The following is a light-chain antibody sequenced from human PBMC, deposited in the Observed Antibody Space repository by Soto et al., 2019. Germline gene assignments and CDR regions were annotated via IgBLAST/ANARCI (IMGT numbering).Light chain of an antibody. J-gene: IGLJ1*01. V-gene: IGLV3-1*01. CDR1: KLGDKY. CDR2: QDT. CDR3: QAWDSSTGV. Sequence: SYELTQPPSVSVSPGQTASITCSGDKLGDKYVCWYQQKPGQSPVVVIYQDTKRPSGIPERFSGSNSGNTATLTISGTQAMDEADYYCQAWDSSTGVFGTGTKLTVL.